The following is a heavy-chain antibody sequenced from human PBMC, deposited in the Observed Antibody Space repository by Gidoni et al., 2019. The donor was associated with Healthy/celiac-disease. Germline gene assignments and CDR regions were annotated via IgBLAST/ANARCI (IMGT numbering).Heavy chain of an antibody. D-gene: IGHD3-10*02. Sequence: EVQLVESGGGLVQPGGSLRLSCAASGFTVSSNYMSWVRQAPGKGLEWVSVIYSGGSTYYADSVKGRFTISRDNSKNTLYLQMNSLRAEDTAVYYCARDYPVFGELLYSPWDYYGMDVWGQGTTVTVSS. CDR2: IYSGGST. V-gene: IGHV3-66*01. CDR3: ARDYPVFGELLYSPWDYYGMDV. J-gene: IGHJ6*02. CDR1: GFTVSSNY.